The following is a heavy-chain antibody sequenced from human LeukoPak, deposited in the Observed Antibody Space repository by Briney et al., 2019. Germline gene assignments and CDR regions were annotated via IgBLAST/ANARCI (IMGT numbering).Heavy chain of an antibody. CDR1: GFSFSDHA. CDR3: TRITAAAVDY. CDR2: VDYTGSYI. J-gene: IGHJ4*02. D-gene: IGHD6-13*01. V-gene: IGHV3-21*01. Sequence: GGSLRLTCVASGFSFSDHAMAWVRQAPGKGLEWVSSVDYTGSYIYYADSVKGRFTISRDNAKNSLYLQMNSLRAEDTAVFYCTRITAAAVDYWGQGTLVTVSS.